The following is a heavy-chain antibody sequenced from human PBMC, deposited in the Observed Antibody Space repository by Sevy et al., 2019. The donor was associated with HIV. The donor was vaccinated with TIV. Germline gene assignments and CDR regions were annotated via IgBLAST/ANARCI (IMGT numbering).Heavy chain of an antibody. CDR1: GITFSGYA. J-gene: IGHJ3*02. CDR2: IYGSAGVT. Sequence: GGSLRLSCAASGITFSGYAMNWVRQAPGKGLDWVSTIYGSAGVTYYADSVKGRFTNSRDNSKNTLFLQMNNLRAEDTAVYYCAGGRFDSTGSFDAFDIWGRGTLVTVSS. D-gene: IGHD3-22*01. V-gene: IGHV3-23*01. CDR3: AGGRFDSTGSFDAFDI.